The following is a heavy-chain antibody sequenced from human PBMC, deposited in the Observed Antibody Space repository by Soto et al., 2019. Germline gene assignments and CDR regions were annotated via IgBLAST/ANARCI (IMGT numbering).Heavy chain of an antibody. CDR1: GGTFSNYA. CDR3: ARGAPYDTSGYPFDY. Sequence: QVQLVQSGAEMKTPGSSVKVSCKASGGTFSNYAINWVRQAPGQGLEWMGGLLPIYGTVNYAQKFQGRVTITADESTNTAYLELSSLRSEETAVYDCARGAPYDTSGYPFDYWGRGTLVTVSS. V-gene: IGHV1-69*01. J-gene: IGHJ4*02. D-gene: IGHD3-22*01. CDR2: LLPIYGTV.